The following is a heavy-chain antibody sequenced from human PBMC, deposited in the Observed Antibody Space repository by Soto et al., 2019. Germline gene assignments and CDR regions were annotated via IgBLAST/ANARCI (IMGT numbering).Heavy chain of an antibody. J-gene: IGHJ6*02. CDR2: IIPNFGTA. CDR3: ARVGYCSSTSCSGGYYYYGMDV. CDR1: GGTFSSYA. V-gene: IGHV1-69*01. Sequence: QVQLLQSGAEVKKPGSSVKVSCKASGGTFSSYAISWVRQAPGQGLEWMGGIIPNFGTANYAQKLQGRVTICADASRSTAYMVLSRMRSEDTDVYYCARVGYCSSTSCSGGYYYYGMDVWGQGTTVTVSS. D-gene: IGHD2-2*01.